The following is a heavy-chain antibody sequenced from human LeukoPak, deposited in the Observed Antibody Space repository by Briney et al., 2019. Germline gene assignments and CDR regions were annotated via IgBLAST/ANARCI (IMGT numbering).Heavy chain of an antibody. V-gene: IGHV4-59*01. CDR2: IHHTRGA. CDR1: GGYMSSNY. J-gene: IGHJ4*02. CDR3: ARVRDRYGETDY. Sequence: SETLSLTCTVSGGYMSSNYWGWIRRPPGKGLVWIGYIHHTRGATYSPSLRSRLSLSIDTSRNQFSLRLNSVTPADTAVYFCARVRDRYGETDYWGQGALVTVSS. D-gene: IGHD3-10*01.